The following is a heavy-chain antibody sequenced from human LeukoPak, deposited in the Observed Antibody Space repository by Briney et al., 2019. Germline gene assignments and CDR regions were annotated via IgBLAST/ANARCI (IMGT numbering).Heavy chain of an antibody. CDR2: ISSSSSTI. J-gene: IGHJ4*02. Sequence: GGSLRLSCAASGFTVSSNYMSWVRQAPGKGLEWVSYISSSSSTIYYADSVKGRFTVSRDNAKNSLYLQMNSLRDEDTAVYYRARDRELLSPLLFGYWGQGTLVTVSS. V-gene: IGHV3-48*02. D-gene: IGHD1-26*01. CDR1: GFTVSSNY. CDR3: ARDRELLSPLLFGY.